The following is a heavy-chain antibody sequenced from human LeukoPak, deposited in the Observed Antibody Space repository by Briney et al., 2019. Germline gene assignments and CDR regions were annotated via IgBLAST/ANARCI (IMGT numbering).Heavy chain of an antibody. J-gene: IGHJ6*03. Sequence: SETLSLTCTVSGGSISSGSYYWSWIRQPAGKGLEWIGRIYTSGSTNYNPSLKSRVTISVDTSKNQFSLKLTSVTAADTAVYYCARLNRITMVRGGTPGAWYYYYYMDVWGKGTTVTISS. CDR3: ARLNRITMVRGGTPGAWYYYYYMDV. CDR1: GGSISSGSYY. D-gene: IGHD3-10*01. V-gene: IGHV4-61*02. CDR2: IYTSGST.